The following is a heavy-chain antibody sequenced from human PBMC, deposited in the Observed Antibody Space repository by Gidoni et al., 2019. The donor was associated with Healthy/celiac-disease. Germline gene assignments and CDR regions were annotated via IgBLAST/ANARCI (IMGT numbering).Heavy chain of an antibody. Sequence: QLQLQESGPGLVTPSETLSLTCTVSGGPISSSSYYWGWIRQPPGKGLEWIGSIYYSGSTYYNPSLKSRVTISVDTSKNQFSLKLSSVTAADTAVYYCARVLRGDYDSSGYYYFDYWGQGTLVTVSS. J-gene: IGHJ4*02. CDR3: ARVLRGDYDSSGYYYFDY. CDR1: GGPISSSSYY. D-gene: IGHD3-22*01. CDR2: IYYSGST. V-gene: IGHV4-39*07.